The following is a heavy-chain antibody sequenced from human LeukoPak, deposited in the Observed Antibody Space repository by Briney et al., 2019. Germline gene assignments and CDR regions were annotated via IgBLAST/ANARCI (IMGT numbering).Heavy chain of an antibody. D-gene: IGHD2-21*01. V-gene: IGHV3-11*01. CDR3: ARGTYCGSDCYSFEY. CDR1: GFTFSDSF. J-gene: IGHJ4*02. CDR2: ISTTGNTI. Sequence: GGSLRLSCAASGFTFSDSFMAWFRQAPGKGLEWISYISTTGNTIFYSDSVKGRFTISRDNARDSMYLQLNSPRAEDTAVYHCARGTYCGSDCYSFEYWGQGTLVTVSS.